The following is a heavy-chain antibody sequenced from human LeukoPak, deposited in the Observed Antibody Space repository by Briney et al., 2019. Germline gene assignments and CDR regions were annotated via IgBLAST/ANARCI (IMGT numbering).Heavy chain of an antibody. Sequence: SETLSLTCTVSGGSISSYYWSWIRQPPGKGLEWIGYIYYSGSTNYNPSLKSRVTISVDTSKNQFSLKLSSVTAADTALYYCARGLLERNYYGSGSYYFDYWGQGTLVTVSS. CDR3: ARGLLERNYYGSGSYYFDY. CDR2: IYYSGST. CDR1: GGSISSYY. J-gene: IGHJ4*02. D-gene: IGHD3-10*01. V-gene: IGHV4-59*01.